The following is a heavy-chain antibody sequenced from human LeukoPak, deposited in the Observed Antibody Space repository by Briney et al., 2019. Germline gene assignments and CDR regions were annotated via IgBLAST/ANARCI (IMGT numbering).Heavy chain of an antibody. D-gene: IGHD6-13*01. V-gene: IGHV4-59*01. CDR2: IYYSGST. CDR1: GGSISSYY. Sequence: SETLSLTCTVSGGSISSYYWSWIRQPPGKGLEWIGYIYYSGSTNYNPSLKSRVTISVDTSKNQFSLKLSSVTAADTAVYYCARVKDMYSSSWGNWFDPRGQGTLVTVSS. J-gene: IGHJ5*02. CDR3: ARVKDMYSSSWGNWFDP.